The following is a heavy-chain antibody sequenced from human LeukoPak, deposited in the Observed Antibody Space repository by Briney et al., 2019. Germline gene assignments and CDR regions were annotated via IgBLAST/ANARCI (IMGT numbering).Heavy chain of an antibody. D-gene: IGHD2-15*01. Sequence: GGSLSLSCAASGFTFSSYAMSWVRQAPGKGLEWVSAISGSGGSTYYADSVKGRFTISRDNSKNTLYLQMNSLRAEDTAVYYCAKVLIPLLRYYFDYWGQGTLVTVSS. J-gene: IGHJ4*02. CDR1: GFTFSSYA. CDR3: AKVLIPLLRYYFDY. V-gene: IGHV3-23*01. CDR2: ISGSGGST.